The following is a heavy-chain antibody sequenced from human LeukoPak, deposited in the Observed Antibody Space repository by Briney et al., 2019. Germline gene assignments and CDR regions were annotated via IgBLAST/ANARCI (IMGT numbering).Heavy chain of an antibody. V-gene: IGHV5-51*01. Sequence: GESLKISCKGSGYSFTSYWIGWVRQMPGKGLEWMGIIYPGDSDTRYSPSFQGQVTISADKSISTAYLQRSSLKASDTAMYYCARTYYYGSGSYLTPDYWGQGTLVTVSS. CDR1: GYSFTSYW. D-gene: IGHD3-10*01. CDR3: ARTYYYGSGSYLTPDY. CDR2: IYPGDSDT. J-gene: IGHJ4*02.